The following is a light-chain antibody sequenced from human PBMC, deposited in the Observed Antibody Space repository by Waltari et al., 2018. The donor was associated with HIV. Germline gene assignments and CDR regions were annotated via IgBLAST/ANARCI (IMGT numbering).Light chain of an antibody. Sequence: EIVLTKSPATLSLSPGERATLSCWASQVVRSYLAWYQQRPDQAPNRHIYDTSNWATGVPARFSGSGSGTDFTLTISSLEPEDFAVYYCQQRSSWPLTLGQGTNVEFK. CDR1: QVVRSY. CDR3: QQRSSWPLT. CDR2: DTS. V-gene: IGKV3-11*01. J-gene: IGKJ1*01.